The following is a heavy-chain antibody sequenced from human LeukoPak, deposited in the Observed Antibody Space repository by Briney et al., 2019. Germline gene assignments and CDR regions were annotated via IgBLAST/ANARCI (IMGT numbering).Heavy chain of an antibody. Sequence: PGRSLRLSCAASGFTLDDYAMHWVRQAPGKGLEWVSGISWNSGSIGYADSVKGRFTISRDNAKNSLYLQMNSLRAEDTAVYYCAREWELLYYFDYWGQGTLVTVSS. CDR2: ISWNSGSI. J-gene: IGHJ4*02. V-gene: IGHV3-9*01. CDR1: GFTLDDYA. CDR3: AREWELLYYFDY. D-gene: IGHD1-26*01.